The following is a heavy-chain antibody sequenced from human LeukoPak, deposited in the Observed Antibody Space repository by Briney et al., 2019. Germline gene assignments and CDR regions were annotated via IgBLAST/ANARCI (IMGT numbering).Heavy chain of an antibody. Sequence: GGSLRLSCAASGFTFSDYYMSWVRQAPGEGLEWVSYISDSGSTIYYADSLQGRFTISRDNAKNSLYLQMNSLRAEDTAVYYCATVPEGSWYPSYWGQGTLVTVSS. J-gene: IGHJ4*02. CDR2: ISDSGSTI. CDR3: ATVPEGSWYPSY. CDR1: GFTFSDYY. D-gene: IGHD6-13*01. V-gene: IGHV3-11*01.